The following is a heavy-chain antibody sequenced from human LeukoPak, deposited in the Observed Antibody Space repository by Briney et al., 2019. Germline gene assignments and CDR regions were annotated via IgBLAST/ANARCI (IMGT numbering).Heavy chain of an antibody. CDR3: ARDRPRKWELKTRFDY. CDR2: ISAYNGNT. Sequence: GASVKVSCKASGYTFTSYGISWVRQAPGQGLEWMGWISAYNGNTTYAQKLQGRVTMTTDTSTSTAYMELRSLRSDDTAVYYCARDRPRKWELKTRFDYWGQGTLVTVSS. CDR1: GYTFTSYG. J-gene: IGHJ4*02. V-gene: IGHV1-18*01. D-gene: IGHD1-26*01.